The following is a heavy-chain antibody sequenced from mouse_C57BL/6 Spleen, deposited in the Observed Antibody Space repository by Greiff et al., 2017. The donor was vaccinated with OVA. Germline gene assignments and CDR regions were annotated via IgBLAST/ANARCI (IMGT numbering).Heavy chain of an antibody. CDR1: GYAFSSYW. CDR3: ARSEDYWYFDV. Sequence: QVQLKQSGAELVKPGASVKISCKASGYAFSSYWMNWVKQRPGKGLEGIGQIYPGDGDTNYNGKFKGKATLTADKSSSTAYMQLSSLTSEDSAVYFCARSEDYWYFDVWGTGTTVTVSS. J-gene: IGHJ1*03. CDR2: IYPGDGDT. V-gene: IGHV1-80*01.